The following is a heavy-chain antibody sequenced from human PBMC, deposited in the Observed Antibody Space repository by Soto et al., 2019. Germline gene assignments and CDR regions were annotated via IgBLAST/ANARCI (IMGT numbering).Heavy chain of an antibody. J-gene: IGHJ3*01. Sequence: QVQLVQSGAEVRKPGASVKVSCKASGYTFTMYSVHWVRQAPGQRLEWMGYINAGNGNTKYLQKFQGRVTLARDTSANTVDMELSSLSSDDTAMYYCARPGIMITSGSNDAFHVWGQGTMVTVSS. D-gene: IGHD3-16*01. CDR1: GYTFTMYS. CDR2: INAGNGNT. CDR3: ARPGIMITSGSNDAFHV. V-gene: IGHV1-3*01.